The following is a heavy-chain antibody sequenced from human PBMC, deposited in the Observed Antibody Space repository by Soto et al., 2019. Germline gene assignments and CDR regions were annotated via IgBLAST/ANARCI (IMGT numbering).Heavy chain of an antibody. V-gene: IGHV1-69*12. CDR3: ARTIGYCISTSCRTWNWFDP. Sequence: QVQLVQSGAEVKKPGSSVKVSCKASGGTFSSYAISWVRQAPGQGLEWMGGIIPIFGTANYAQKFHGRVTITADESTSTAYMELSSLRSEDTAVYYCARTIGYCISTSCRTWNWFDPWGQGTLVTVSS. D-gene: IGHD2-2*01. J-gene: IGHJ5*02. CDR1: GGTFSSYA. CDR2: IIPIFGTA.